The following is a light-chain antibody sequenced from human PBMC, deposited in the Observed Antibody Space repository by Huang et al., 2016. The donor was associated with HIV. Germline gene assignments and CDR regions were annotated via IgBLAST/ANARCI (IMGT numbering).Light chain of an antibody. V-gene: IGKV3-15*01. Sequence: TQSPATLSVSPGERATLSCRASQGIGNKLAWYQVKPCQAPRLLIFDASYRATDVPARFSGGGSDIDFTLTISDLQSEDSAVYYCQQYNRWPRTFGQGTEVEIK. CDR2: DAS. J-gene: IGKJ2*01. CDR1: QGIGNK. CDR3: QQYNRWPRT.